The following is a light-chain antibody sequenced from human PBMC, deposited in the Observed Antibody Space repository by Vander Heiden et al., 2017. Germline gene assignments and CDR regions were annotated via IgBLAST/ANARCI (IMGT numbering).Light chain of an antibody. CDR1: QSVSSSY. CDR2: GAS. Sequence: EIVLTQSPGTLSLSPGERATLSCRASQSVSSSYLAWYQQKPGQAPRLLIYGASSRATGIPDRFSGSGSGTDFTRTSSRLEPEDFAVYYCQQDGSSRFFGGGTKVEIK. V-gene: IGKV3-20*01. CDR3: QQDGSSRF. J-gene: IGKJ4*01.